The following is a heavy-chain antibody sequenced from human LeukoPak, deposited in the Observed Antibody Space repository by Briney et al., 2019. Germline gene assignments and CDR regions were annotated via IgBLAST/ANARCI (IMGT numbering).Heavy chain of an antibody. D-gene: IGHD6-6*01. CDR3: ARGSPVYSSSFGY. J-gene: IGHJ4*02. CDR2: IYSGGST. Sequence: GGSLRLSCAASGFTVSSNYMSWVRQAPGKGLEWVSVIYSGGSTYYADSVKGRFTISRDNSKNTLYLQMNSLRAEDTAVYYCARGSPVYSSSFGYWGQGTLVTVSS. CDR1: GFTVSSNY. V-gene: IGHV3-53*01.